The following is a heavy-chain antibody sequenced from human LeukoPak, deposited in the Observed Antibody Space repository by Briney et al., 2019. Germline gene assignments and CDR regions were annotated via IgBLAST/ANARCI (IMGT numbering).Heavy chain of an antibody. J-gene: IGHJ4*02. Sequence: SETLSLTCTVSGGSISSYYWSWIRQPAGKGLEWIGRIYTSGSTNYNPSLKSRVTMSVDTSKNQFSLKLSSVTAADTAVYYCARESQYSSSWYYFDYWGQGTLVTVSS. V-gene: IGHV4-4*07. D-gene: IGHD6-13*01. CDR1: GGSISSYY. CDR3: ARESQYSSSWYYFDY. CDR2: IYTSGST.